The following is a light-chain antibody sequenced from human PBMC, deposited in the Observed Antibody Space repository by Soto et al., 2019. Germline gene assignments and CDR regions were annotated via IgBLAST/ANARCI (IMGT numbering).Light chain of an antibody. V-gene: IGKV1-5*01. CDR3: QLRRT. CDR2: DAS. Sequence: DIQMTQSPSTLSASVGDRVTITCRASQSISSWLAWYQQKPGKAPKLLIYDASSLESGVPSRFSGSGSGTEFTLTISSLQANDFATYYCQLRRTFGQGTKVEIK. CDR1: QSISSW. J-gene: IGKJ1*01.